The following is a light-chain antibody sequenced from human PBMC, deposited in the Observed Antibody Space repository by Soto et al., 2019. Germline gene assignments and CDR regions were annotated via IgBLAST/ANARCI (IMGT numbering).Light chain of an antibody. J-gene: IGKJ1*01. Sequence: DIHMTQSPSTLSASVGDRVTITCRASQSISSWLAWYQQKPGKAPKLLIYKASTLESGVSSRFSGSGSGTEFTLTISSLQPDDFASYYCQQYNSFARTFGQGTKV. CDR2: KAS. V-gene: IGKV1-5*03. CDR1: QSISSW. CDR3: QQYNSFART.